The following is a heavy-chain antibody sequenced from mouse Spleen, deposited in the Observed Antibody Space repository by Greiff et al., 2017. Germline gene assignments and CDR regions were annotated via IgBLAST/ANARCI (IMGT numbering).Heavy chain of an antibody. CDR3: AKGYGNYAWFAY. D-gene: IGHD2-10*02. J-gene: IGHJ3*01. Sequence: VQGVESGPGLVQPSQSLSITCTVSGFSLTSYGVHWVRQSPGKGLEWLGVIWRGGSTDYNAAFMSRLSITKDNSKSQVFFKMNSLQADDTAIYYCAKGYGNYAWFAYWGQGTLVTVSA. CDR2: IWRGGST. CDR1: GFSLTSYG. V-gene: IGHV2-5*01.